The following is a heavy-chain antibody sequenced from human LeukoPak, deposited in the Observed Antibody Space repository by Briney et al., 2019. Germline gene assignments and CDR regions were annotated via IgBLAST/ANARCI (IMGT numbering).Heavy chain of an antibody. CDR2: ISGSGGST. J-gene: IGHJ4*02. Sequence: GGSLRLSCAASGFTFSSYAMSWVRQAPGKGLEWVSAISGSGGSTYYADSVKGRFTISRDNSKNTLYLQMNSLRADDTAVYYCAKVNYYDSTGFFDYWGQGTLVTVSS. CDR3: AKVNYYDSTGFFDY. V-gene: IGHV3-23*01. CDR1: GFTFSSYA. D-gene: IGHD3-22*01.